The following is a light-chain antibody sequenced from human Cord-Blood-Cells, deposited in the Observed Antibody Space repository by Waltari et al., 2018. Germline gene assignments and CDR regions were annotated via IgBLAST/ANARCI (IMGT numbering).Light chain of an antibody. V-gene: IGKV3-20*01. Sequence: EIVLTQSPGTLSLSPGERATLSCRASPSVSTSYLAWYQQKPGQAPRLLIYGASSRATGIPDMFSGSGSGTDFTLTISRLEPEDFAVYYCQQYGSSPPGITFGQGTRLEIK. CDR3: QQYGSSPPGIT. J-gene: IGKJ5*01. CDR2: GAS. CDR1: PSVSTSY.